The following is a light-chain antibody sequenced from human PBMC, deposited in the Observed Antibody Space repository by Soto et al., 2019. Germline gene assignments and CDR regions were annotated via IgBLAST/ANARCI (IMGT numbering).Light chain of an antibody. CDR3: QVRDVWPS. V-gene: IGKV3-20*01. CDR1: QTVDSRY. CDR2: GSD. Sequence: EIVLTQSPGTLSLSPGERATLSCRASQTVDSRYLAWYQQKPGQAPGVLIYGSDIRAAGVPDRFSGSGSGTDFTLTISSLEPEDIAVYYCQVRDVWPSFGQGTKVDIK. J-gene: IGKJ1*01.